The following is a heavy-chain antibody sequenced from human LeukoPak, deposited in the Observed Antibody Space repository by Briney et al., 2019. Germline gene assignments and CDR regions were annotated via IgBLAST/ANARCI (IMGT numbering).Heavy chain of an antibody. CDR1: GFTFSSYW. CDR2: INRDGSTT. Sequence: GGSLRLSCAASGFTFSSYWMHWVRQAPGKGLVWDSRINRDGSTTSYADSVKGRFAISRDNAKNTLYLQMNSLGAEDTAVYYCAREGVVAGTDYWGQGTLVTVSS. D-gene: IGHD6-19*01. J-gene: IGHJ4*02. V-gene: IGHV3-74*01. CDR3: AREGVVAGTDY.